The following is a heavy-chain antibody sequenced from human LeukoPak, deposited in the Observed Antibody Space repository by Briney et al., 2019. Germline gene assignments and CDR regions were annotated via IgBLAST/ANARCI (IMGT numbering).Heavy chain of an antibody. D-gene: IGHD5-12*01. CDR3: ARDDGYSGYEGAYYMDV. CDR1: GYTFTGYY. CDR2: INPNSGGT. Sequence: ASVKVSCKASGYTFTGYYMHWVRQAPGQGLEWMGWINPNSGGTNYAQKFQGRVTMTRDTSISTAYMELSRLRSDDTAVYYCARDDGYSGYEGAYYMDVWGKGTTVTISS. J-gene: IGHJ6*03. V-gene: IGHV1-2*02.